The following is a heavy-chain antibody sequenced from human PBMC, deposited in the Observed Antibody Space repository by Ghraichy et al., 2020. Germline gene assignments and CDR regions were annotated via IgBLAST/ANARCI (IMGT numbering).Heavy chain of an antibody. V-gene: IGHV3-23*01. CDR1: GFTFSSYA. CDR3: AKGDDYSFQYYIDY. D-gene: IGHD4-11*01. CDR2: ISGSGGRT. J-gene: IGHJ4*02. Sequence: GESLNISCAASGFTFSSYAMTWVRQAPGRGLEWVSVISGSGGRTNYVDSVKGRFTISRDNSKNTLYLQMNSLRAEDTAIYYCAKGDDYSFQYYIDYWGQGTLVTVSS.